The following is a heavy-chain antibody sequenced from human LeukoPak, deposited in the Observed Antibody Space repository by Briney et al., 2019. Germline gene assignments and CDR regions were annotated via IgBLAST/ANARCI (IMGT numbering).Heavy chain of an antibody. CDR2: ISGSGGST. J-gene: IGHJ3*02. CDR1: GFTFSSYA. D-gene: IGHD3-10*01. V-gene: IGHV3-23*01. CDR3: AKSYGSGSYYAFDI. Sequence: GASLRLSCAASGFTFSSYAMSWVRQAPGKGLEWVSAISGSGGSTYYADSVKGRFTISRDYSKNTLYLQMNSLRAEDTAVYYCAKSYGSGSYYAFDIWGQGTMVTVSS.